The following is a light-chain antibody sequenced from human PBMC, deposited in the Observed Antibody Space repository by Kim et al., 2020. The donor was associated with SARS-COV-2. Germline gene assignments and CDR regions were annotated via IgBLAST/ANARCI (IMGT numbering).Light chain of an antibody. CDR2: GAS. Sequence: DIVLTQSPGTLSLSPGETATLSCRASQSISSSYLAWYQQKPGQAPRLLVYGASTMATGIPDRFSGSGSGTDFTLTISRLEPEDFAVYSCQQYGGSPWTFGQGTKVDIK. CDR1: QSISSSY. J-gene: IGKJ1*01. CDR3: QQYGGSPWT. V-gene: IGKV3-20*01.